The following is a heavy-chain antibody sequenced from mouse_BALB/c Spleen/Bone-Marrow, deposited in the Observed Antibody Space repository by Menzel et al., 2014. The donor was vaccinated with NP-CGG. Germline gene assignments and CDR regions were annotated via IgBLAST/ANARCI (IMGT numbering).Heavy chain of an antibody. V-gene: IGHV14-3*02. CDR3: ARTPRATFYFDY. CDR1: GFNIKDTY. J-gene: IGHJ2*01. D-gene: IGHD3-1*01. CDR2: IDPANGNT. Sequence: EVHLVESGAELVKPGASVKLSCTASGFNIKDTYMHWVKQRPEQGLEWIGRIDPANGNTKYDPKFQGKATITADKSSNTAYLQLFSLTSEDTAVYYCARTPRATFYFDYWGQSTTLTVSA.